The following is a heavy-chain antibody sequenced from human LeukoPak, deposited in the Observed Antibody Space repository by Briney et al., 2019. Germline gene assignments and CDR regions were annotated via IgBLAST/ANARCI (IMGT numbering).Heavy chain of an antibody. CDR2: INPNSGGT. D-gene: IGHD3-10*01. J-gene: IGHJ4*02. CDR1: GYTFTDYF. V-gene: IGHV1-2*02. CDR3: ARAFYGSGSYILLLSGNFDY. Sequence: ASVKVSCKASGYTFTDYFMHWVRQAPGQGLEWMGWINPNSGGTNYAQKFQGRVTMTRDTSISTAYMELSRLRSDDTAVYYCARAFYGSGSYILLLSGNFDYWGQGTLVTVSS.